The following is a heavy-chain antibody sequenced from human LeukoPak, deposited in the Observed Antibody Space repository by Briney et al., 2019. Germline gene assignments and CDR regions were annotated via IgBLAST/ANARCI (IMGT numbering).Heavy chain of an antibody. CDR1: GFTFSSYS. D-gene: IGHD3-10*01. J-gene: IGHJ4*02. CDR2: ISSSSSTI. Sequence: GGSLRLSCAASGFTFSSYSMNWVRQAPGKGLEWVSYISSSSSTIYYADSVKGRFTISRDNAKNSLYLQMNSLRAEDTAVYYCARGPHNYYGSGSPFDYWGQGTLVTVSS. CDR3: ARGPHNYYGSGSPFDY. V-gene: IGHV3-48*04.